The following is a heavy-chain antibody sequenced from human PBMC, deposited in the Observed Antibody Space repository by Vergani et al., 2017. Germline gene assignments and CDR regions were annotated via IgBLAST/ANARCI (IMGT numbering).Heavy chain of an antibody. CDR2: IIPIFGTA. J-gene: IGHJ6*02. D-gene: IGHD3-10*01. CDR1: GGTFSSYA. Sequence: QVQLVQSGAEVKKPGSSVKVSCKASGGTFSSYAISWVRQAPGQGLEWMGGIIPIFGTANYAQKFQGRVTITADESTSTAYMELSSLRSEDTAVYYCARDPCCGSGVYDIPEGKYDRSGGMNVWGQGTTVTVSS. CDR3: ARDPCCGSGVYDIPEGKYDRSGGMNV. V-gene: IGHV1-69*12.